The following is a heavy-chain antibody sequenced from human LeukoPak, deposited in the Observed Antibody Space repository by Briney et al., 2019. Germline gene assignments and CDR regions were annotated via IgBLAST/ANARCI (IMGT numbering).Heavy chain of an antibody. CDR1: GGSFSGYY. J-gene: IGHJ4*02. Sequence: PSETLSLTCAVYGGSFSGYYWSWIRQPPGKGLEWIGYIYHSGSTYYNPSLKSRVTISVDRSKNQFSLKLSSVTAADTAVYYCARGLPPIVGAYDYWGQGTLVTVSS. D-gene: IGHD1-26*01. CDR2: IYHSGST. V-gene: IGHV4-34*01. CDR3: ARGLPPIVGAYDY.